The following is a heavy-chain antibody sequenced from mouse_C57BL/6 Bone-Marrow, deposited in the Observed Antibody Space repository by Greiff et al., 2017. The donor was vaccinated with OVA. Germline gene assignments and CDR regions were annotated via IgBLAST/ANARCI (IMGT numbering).Heavy chain of an antibody. J-gene: IGHJ4*01. Sequence: QVQLQQSGAELVRPGTSVKVSCKASGYAFTNYLIEWVKQRPGQGLEWIGVINPGSGGTNYNEKFKGKATLTADKSSSTAYMQLSSLTSEDSAVYFCARRGGLHYYYAMDDWGQGTSVTVSS. CDR1: GYAFTNYL. CDR3: ARRGGLHYYYAMDD. D-gene: IGHD2-2*01. V-gene: IGHV1-54*01. CDR2: INPGSGGT.